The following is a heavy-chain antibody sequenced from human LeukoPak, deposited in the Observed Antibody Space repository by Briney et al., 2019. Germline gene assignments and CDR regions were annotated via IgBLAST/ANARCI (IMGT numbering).Heavy chain of an antibody. CDR3: ARLYYYDSSGYFHPYFDS. J-gene: IGHJ4*02. V-gene: IGHV4-59*01. CDR2: ISYSGST. CDR1: GGSISSYY. D-gene: IGHD3-22*01. Sequence: SETLSLTCTVSGGSISSYYWSWIRQPPGKGLEWMGHISYSGSTHYNPSLKSRVTISEDTSKNQFSLKLSSVTAADTAVYYCARLYYYDSSGYFHPYFDSWGQGTLVTVSS.